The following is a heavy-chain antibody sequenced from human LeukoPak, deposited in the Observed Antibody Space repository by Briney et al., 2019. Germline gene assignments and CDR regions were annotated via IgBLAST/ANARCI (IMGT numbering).Heavy chain of an antibody. CDR1: GGTFSSYA. D-gene: IGHD6-19*01. V-gene: IGHV1-69*13. CDR2: IIPIFGTA. J-gene: IGHJ4*02. Sequence: ASVNDSFQASGGTFSSYAIRWVRQAPGQGLEWMGGIIPIFGTANYAQKFQGRVTITADESTSTAYMELSSLRSEDTAVYYCARDRNSGWPFDYWGQGTLVTVSS. CDR3: ARDRNSGWPFDY.